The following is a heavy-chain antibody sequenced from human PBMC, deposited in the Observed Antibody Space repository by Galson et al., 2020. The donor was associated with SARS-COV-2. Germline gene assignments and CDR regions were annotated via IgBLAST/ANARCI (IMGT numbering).Heavy chain of an antibody. CDR2: ITGGGGIA. J-gene: IGHJ4*02. V-gene: IGHV3-23*01. Sequence: GGSLRLSCAASGFTFNNCAMTWVRLAPGKGLEWVSAITGGGGIAYYADSVRGRFTISRDNSKNTLYLQMNSLRAEDTAVYYCAKDQGNDFGDQLDYWGQGTLLTVSS. CDR3: AKDQGNDFGDQLDY. CDR1: GFTFNNCA. D-gene: IGHD4-17*01.